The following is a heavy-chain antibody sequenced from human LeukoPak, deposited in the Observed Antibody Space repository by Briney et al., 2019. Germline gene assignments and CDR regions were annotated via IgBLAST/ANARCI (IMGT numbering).Heavy chain of an antibody. CDR2: IYYGGST. D-gene: IGHD3-22*01. Sequence: SETLSLTCTDSGGCVSSTHYWGWVRQPPGKGLEWIGSIYYGGSTYYNAALRSRVTTSVDTSKNQFSLKLSSVTAADTAGYYCAKSTYYYDTFVNAFDLWGQGTVVTVSS. CDR3: AKSTYYYDTFVNAFDL. V-gene: IGHV4-39*07. J-gene: IGHJ3*01. CDR1: GGCVSSTHY.